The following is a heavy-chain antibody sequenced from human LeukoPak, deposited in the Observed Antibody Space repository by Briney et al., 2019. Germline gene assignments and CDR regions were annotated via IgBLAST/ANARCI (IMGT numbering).Heavy chain of an antibody. CDR2: ISSSSSNI. CDR3: ARSFTLIGGGFDY. CDR1: GFTLSTYS. J-gene: IGHJ4*02. Sequence: GGSLRLSCAASGFTLSTYSMNWVRQAPGKGLEWVSSISSSSSNIYYADSAKGRFTISRDNAKNALYLQMNSLRAEDTAVYYCARSFTLIGGGFDYWGQGTLVTVSS. V-gene: IGHV3-21*01. D-gene: IGHD3-22*01.